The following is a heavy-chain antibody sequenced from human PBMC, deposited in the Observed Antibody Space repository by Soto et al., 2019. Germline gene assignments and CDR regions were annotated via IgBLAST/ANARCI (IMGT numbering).Heavy chain of an antibody. D-gene: IGHD6-19*01. CDR1: GFTFSIQQ. CDR2: ISSICVAT. CDR3: AREGRVGGIDY. J-gene: IGHJ4*02. Sequence: XGSLRLSCSASGFTFSIQQMNWVRQAPGKGLEWVSYISSICVATYYADSVKGRFTISRDNAKNSLYLQMNSLRAEDTAVYYCAREGRVGGIDYWGQGTTVTVSS. V-gene: IGHV3-48*03.